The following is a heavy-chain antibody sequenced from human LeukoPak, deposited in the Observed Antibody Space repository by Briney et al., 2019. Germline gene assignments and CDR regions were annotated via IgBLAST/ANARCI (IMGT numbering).Heavy chain of an antibody. CDR3: ARYLVYYDFWSGYPQAQYNWFDP. Sequence: SETLSLTRTVSGGSVSSGSYFWSWIRQPPGKGLEWIGEINHSGSTNYNPSLKSRVTISVDTSKNQFSLKLSSVTAADTAVYYCARYLVYYDFWSGYPQAQYNWFDPWGQGTLVTVSS. V-gene: IGHV4-39*07. D-gene: IGHD3-3*01. CDR1: GGSVSSGSYF. CDR2: INHSGST. J-gene: IGHJ5*02.